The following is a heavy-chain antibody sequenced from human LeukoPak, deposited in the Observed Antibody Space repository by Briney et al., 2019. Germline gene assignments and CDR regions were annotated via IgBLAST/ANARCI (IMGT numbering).Heavy chain of an antibody. D-gene: IGHD2-8*01. V-gene: IGHV3-23*01. J-gene: IGHJ4*02. Sequence: GGSLRLSCAGSGFTFSSYAMSWVRQAPGKGLEWVSAISESGDYTYYADSVKGRFTISRDNSKNTLHLHVNRLRAEDTAVYYCAKDTSIGKYCTSGVCSPFDYWGQGTLVTVSS. CDR1: GFTFSSYA. CDR2: ISESGDYT. CDR3: AKDTSIGKYCTSGVCSPFDY.